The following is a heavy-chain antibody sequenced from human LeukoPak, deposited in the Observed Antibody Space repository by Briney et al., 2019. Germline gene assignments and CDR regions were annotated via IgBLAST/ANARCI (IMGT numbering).Heavy chain of an antibody. Sequence: GGSLRLSCAASGFTFDDYAMHWVRQAPGKGLEWVSGISWNSGSIGYADSVKGRFTISRDNAKNSLYLQMNSLRAEDTALYYCAEDSSYGSGSYSGGSFDYWGQGTLVTVSS. CDR2: ISWNSGSI. CDR3: AEDSSYGSGSYSGGSFDY. V-gene: IGHV3-9*01. D-gene: IGHD3-10*01. CDR1: GFTFDDYA. J-gene: IGHJ4*02.